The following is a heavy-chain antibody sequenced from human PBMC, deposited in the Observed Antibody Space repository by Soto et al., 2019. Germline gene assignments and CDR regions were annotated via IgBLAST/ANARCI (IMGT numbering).Heavy chain of an antibody. CDR1: GGSISSSSYY. CDR3: ARGNAALTPITIFGVVIHRYYYYGMDV. V-gene: IGHV4-39*01. D-gene: IGHD3-3*01. CDR2: IYYSGST. J-gene: IGHJ6*02. Sequence: SETLSLTCTVSGGSISSSSYYWGWIRQPPGKGLEWIGSIYYSGSTYYNPSLKSRVTISVDTSKNQFSLKLSSVTAADTAVYYCARGNAALTPITIFGVVIHRYYYYGMDVWGQGTTVTVSS.